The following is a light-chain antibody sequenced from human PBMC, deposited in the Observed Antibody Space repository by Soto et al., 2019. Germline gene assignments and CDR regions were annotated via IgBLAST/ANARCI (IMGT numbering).Light chain of an antibody. V-gene: IGKV1-5*03. J-gene: IGKJ1*01. CDR1: QTISSW. Sequence: DIHMTQSPPTLSGSVGYRVTITCRASQTISSWLAWYQQKQGKAPKLLIYKASTLKSGVPSRFSGSGYGTEFNLTISSLQTDDFATYYCQHYNSYSEAFGQGTKVDIK. CDR3: QHYNSYSEA. CDR2: KAS.